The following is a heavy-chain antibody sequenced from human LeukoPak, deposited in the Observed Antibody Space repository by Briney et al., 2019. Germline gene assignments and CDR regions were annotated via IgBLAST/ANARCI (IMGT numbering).Heavy chain of an antibody. CDR2: IYYSGST. J-gene: IGHJ4*02. V-gene: IGHV4-31*03. D-gene: IGHD3-16*02. Sequence: PSETLSLTCTVSGGSISSGGYYWSWIRQHPGKGLQWIGYIYYSGSTYYNPSLKSRVTISVDTSKNQFSLKLSSVTAADTAVYYCARAFYDYVWGSYRYSGYTFDYWGQGTLVTVSS. CDR3: ARAFYDYVWGSYRYSGYTFDY. CDR1: GGSISSGGYY.